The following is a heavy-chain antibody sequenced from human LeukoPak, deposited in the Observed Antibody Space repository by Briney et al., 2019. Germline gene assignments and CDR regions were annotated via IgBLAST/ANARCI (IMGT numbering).Heavy chain of an antibody. V-gene: IGHV3-23*01. CDR1: AFIFENYA. D-gene: IGHD5-24*01. CDR3: ARDRPGDGFNSD. J-gene: IGHJ4*02. Sequence: GGSLRLSCGASAFIFENYAVSWVRQAPGKGLEWVSTISPTGSHTFYSDSVKGRYDISRDNSKNTLYLQMNSLRAGDTAVYYCARDRPGDGFNSDWGQGTLVTVSS. CDR2: ISPTGSHT.